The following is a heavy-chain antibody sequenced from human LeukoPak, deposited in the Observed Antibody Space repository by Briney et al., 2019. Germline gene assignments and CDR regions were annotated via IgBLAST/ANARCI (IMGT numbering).Heavy chain of an antibody. CDR2: IYSSGST. J-gene: IGHJ6*03. V-gene: IGHV4-59*01. CDR3: ARTTHPYYYYYYMDV. Sequence: SETLSLTCTVSGGSISSYYWSWIRQPPGKGLEWIGYIYSSGSTNYNPSLKSRVTISVDTSKNQFSLKLSSVTAADTAVYYCARTTHPYYYYYYMDVWGKGTTVTISS. CDR1: GGSISSYY. D-gene: IGHD1-1*01.